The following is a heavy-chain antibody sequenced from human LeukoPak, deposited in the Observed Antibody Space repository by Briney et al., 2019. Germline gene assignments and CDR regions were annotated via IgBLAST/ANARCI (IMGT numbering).Heavy chain of an antibody. D-gene: IGHD1-26*01. CDR2: IYTSGST. V-gene: IGHV4-61*02. CDR1: GGSISSGSYY. CDR3: ARGELWFDY. Sequence: SETLSPTCTVSGGSISSGSYYWSWIRQPAGKGLEWIGRIYTSGSTNYNPSLKSRVTISVDTSKNQFSLKLSSVTAADTAVYYCARGELWFDYWGQGTLVTVSS. J-gene: IGHJ5*01.